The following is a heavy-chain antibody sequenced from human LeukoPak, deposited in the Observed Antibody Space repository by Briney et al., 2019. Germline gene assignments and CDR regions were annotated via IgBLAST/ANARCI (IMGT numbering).Heavy chain of an antibody. V-gene: IGHV3-74*01. CDR1: GFTFSSYW. CDR3: ARVDSSGWYSP. CDR2: INSDGSST. J-gene: IGHJ5*02. D-gene: IGHD6-19*01. Sequence: PGGSLRLSCAASGFTFSSYWMHWVRQAPGKGLVWVSRINSDGSSTSYADSVEGRFTISRDNAKNTLYLQMNSLRAEDTAVYYCARVDSSGWYSPWGQGTLVTVSS.